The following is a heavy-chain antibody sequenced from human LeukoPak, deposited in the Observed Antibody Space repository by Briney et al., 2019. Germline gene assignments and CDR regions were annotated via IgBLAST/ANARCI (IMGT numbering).Heavy chain of an antibody. Sequence: PGGSLRLSCAASGFTFSSYSMNWVRQAPGKGLEWVSSISSSSSYIYYADSVKGRFTISRDNAKTSLYLQMNSLRAEDTAVYYCARVLGAYCSGGSCYSRLIYYFDYWGQGTLVTVSS. CDR3: ARVLGAYCSGGSCYSRLIYYFDY. D-gene: IGHD2-15*01. CDR2: ISSSSSYI. CDR1: GFTFSSYS. V-gene: IGHV3-21*01. J-gene: IGHJ4*02.